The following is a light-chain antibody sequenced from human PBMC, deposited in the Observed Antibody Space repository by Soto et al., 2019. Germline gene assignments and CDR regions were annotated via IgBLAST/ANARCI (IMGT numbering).Light chain of an antibody. V-gene: IGKV1-39*01. CDR2: AAS. CDR3: QQSYSTPS. CDR1: QSISNY. J-gene: IGKJ5*01. Sequence: DIQLTHAPSSLYASVGDGVTLTCRASQSISNYLNWYQHKPGKAPKLLIYAASSLQTGVPSRFSGSGSGTDFTLTISSLQPEDFATYYCQQSYSTPSFGQGTRREIK.